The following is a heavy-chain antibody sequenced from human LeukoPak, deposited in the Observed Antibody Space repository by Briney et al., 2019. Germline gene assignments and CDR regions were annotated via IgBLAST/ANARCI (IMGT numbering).Heavy chain of an antibody. D-gene: IGHD3-10*01. Sequence: SETLSLTCTVSGGSISSSSYYWGWIRQPPGKGLEWIGSIYYSGSTYYNPSLKSRVTISVDTSKNQFSLKLSSVTAADTAVYYCARSGRITMVRGVIITDHYFDYWSRGTLVTVSS. CDR3: ARSGRITMVRGVIITDHYFDY. V-gene: IGHV4-39*07. J-gene: IGHJ4*02. CDR2: IYYSGST. CDR1: GGSISSSSYY.